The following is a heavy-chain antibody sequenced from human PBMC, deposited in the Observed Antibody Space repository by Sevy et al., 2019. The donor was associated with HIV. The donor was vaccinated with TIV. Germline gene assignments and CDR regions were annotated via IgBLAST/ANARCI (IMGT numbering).Heavy chain of an antibody. V-gene: IGHV3-23*01. D-gene: IGHD3-22*01. CDR1: GIAFSTYA. J-gene: IGHJ4*02. CDR3: AKDFSEVYYYDCSATVDY. CDR2: ISASGYST. Sequence: GGSLRLSCAASGIAFSTYAMFWVRQAPGKGLEWVSSISASGYSTYYADSVKGRFTLSRDNSRNTLDLQMNSLRADDTAVYYCAKDFSEVYYYDCSATVDYWGQGTLVTVSS.